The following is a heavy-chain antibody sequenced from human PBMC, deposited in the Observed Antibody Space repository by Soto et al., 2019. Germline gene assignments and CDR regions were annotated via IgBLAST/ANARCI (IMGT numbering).Heavy chain of an antibody. CDR3: ARRRACSGGTCYQSLDY. J-gene: IGHJ4*02. Sequence: RSLTCTVSGDSMTGYYRSWIRQPPGRGLEWIGYIYSSGSTSYNPSLKSRVIISVDTSKNQFSLKLSSVTAADTAVYYCARRRACSGGTCYQSLDYWGQGTLVTVSS. D-gene: IGHD2-15*01. V-gene: IGHV4-59*01. CDR2: IYSSGST. CDR1: GDSMTGYY.